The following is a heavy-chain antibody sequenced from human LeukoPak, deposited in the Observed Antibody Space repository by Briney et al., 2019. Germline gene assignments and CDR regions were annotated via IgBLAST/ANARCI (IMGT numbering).Heavy chain of an antibody. CDR2: INPNSGGT. J-gene: IGHJ5*02. CDR3: ARVLSETYYYDSINGPS. CDR1: GYTFTGYY. V-gene: IGHV1-2*02. D-gene: IGHD3-22*01. Sequence: ASVKVSCKASGYTFTGYYMHWVRQAPGQGLEWMGWINPNSGGTNYAQKFQGRVTMTRDTSISTAYMELSRLRSDDTAVYYCARVLSETYYYDSINGPSWGQGTLVTVSS.